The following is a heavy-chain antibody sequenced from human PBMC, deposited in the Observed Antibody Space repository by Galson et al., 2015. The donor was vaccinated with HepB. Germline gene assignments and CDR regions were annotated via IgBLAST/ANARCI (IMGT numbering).Heavy chain of an antibody. CDR1: GFTVSSKY. D-gene: IGHD3-22*01. CDR3: AGGGYYYDSSGYYYDY. V-gene: IGHV3-53*01. Sequence: SLRLSCAASGFTVSSKYMSWVRQAPGKGLEWVSVIYSGGSTYYGDSVKGRFTISRDNSKNTLYLQMNSLRAEDTAVYYCAGGGYYYDSSGYYYDYWGQGTLVTVSS. CDR2: IYSGGST. J-gene: IGHJ4*02.